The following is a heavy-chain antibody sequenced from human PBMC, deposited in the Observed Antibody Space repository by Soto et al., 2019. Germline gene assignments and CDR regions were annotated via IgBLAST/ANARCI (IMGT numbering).Heavy chain of an antibody. V-gene: IGHV4-4*07. D-gene: IGHD2-2*01. J-gene: IGHJ6*02. CDR2: IYTSGST. Sequence: SETLSLTCTVSGGSISSYYWSWIRQPAGKGLEWIGRIYTSGSTNYNPSLKSRVTMSVDTSKNQFSLKLSSVTAADTAVYYCARMRASRCSSTSCHDAFYYYYGIDVWGQGTTVTVSS. CDR3: ARMRASRCSSTSCHDAFYYYYGIDV. CDR1: GGSISSYY.